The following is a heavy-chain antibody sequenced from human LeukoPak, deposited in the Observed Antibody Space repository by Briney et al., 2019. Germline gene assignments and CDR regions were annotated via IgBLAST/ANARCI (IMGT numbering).Heavy chain of an antibody. V-gene: IGHV3-13*01. D-gene: IGHD2-21*02. J-gene: IGHJ3*02. CDR3: ASGGLHGAFDI. CDR2: IGTAGDT. Sequence: GGSLRLSRAASGFTFSSYDMHWVRQATGKGLEWVSAIGTAGDTYYPGSVKGRFTISRENAKNSLYLQMNSLRAGDTAVYYCASGGLHGAFDIWGQGTMVTVSS. CDR1: GFTFSSYD.